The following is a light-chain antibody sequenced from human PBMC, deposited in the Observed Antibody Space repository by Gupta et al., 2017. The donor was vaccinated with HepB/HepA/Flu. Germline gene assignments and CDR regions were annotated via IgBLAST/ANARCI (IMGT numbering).Light chain of an antibody. CDR2: GNS. V-gene: IGLV1-40*01. CDR3: QSDDSSRSVV. Sequence: QSVLTQPPSVSGAPGQRVTISCTGSSSNIGAGYVVHWYQQLPGTAPKLLIYGNSNRTSVVPDRFSGSKSGTSASLAITGLQAEDEADYYCQSDDSSRSVVFGGGTKLTVL. J-gene: IGLJ2*01. CDR1: SSNIGAGYV.